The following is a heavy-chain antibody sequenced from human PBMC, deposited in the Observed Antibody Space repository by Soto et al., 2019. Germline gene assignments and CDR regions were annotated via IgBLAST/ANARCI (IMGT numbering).Heavy chain of an antibody. Sequence: QVQLQESGPGLVNPSETLSLTCTVSGASVRSGSYYWSWVRQPPGRGLEWIGHIYDTGTTNYNPSLKSRVTMSVDTSKNQCSLKLHSLAAADTAVYSCARVDGDGGYCDYWGQGTLVTVSS. V-gene: IGHV4-61*01. CDR1: GASVRSGSYY. CDR2: IYDTGTT. D-gene: IGHD2-2*03. J-gene: IGHJ4*02. CDR3: ARVDGDGGYCDY.